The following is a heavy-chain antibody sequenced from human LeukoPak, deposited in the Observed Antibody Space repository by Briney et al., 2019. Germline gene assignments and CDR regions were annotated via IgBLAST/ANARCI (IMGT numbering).Heavy chain of an antibody. CDR2: IYYSGST. V-gene: IGHV4-59*01. D-gene: IGHD2-2*01. J-gene: IGHJ3*02. CDR1: GGSISSYY. Sequence: PSETLSLTCTVSGGSISSYYWSWIRQPPGKGLEWIGYIYYSGSTNYNPSLKSRVTISVDTSKNQFSLKLSSVTAADTAVYYCAKDIVVVPAATDAFDIWGQGTMVTVSS. CDR3: AKDIVVVPAATDAFDI.